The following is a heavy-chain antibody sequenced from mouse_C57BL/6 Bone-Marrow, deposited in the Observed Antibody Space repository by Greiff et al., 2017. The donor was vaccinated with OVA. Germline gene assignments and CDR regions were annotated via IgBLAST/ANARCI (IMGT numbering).Heavy chain of an antibody. CDR2: LSSGGDYI. J-gene: IGHJ1*03. V-gene: IGHV5S21*01. CDR3: TRHYYGSSYGYFDV. Sequence: EVKVEESGEGLVKPGGSLKLSCAASGFTFSSYAMSWVRQTPEKRLEWVAYLSSGGDYIDYADTVKGRFTISRDNARNTLYLQMSSLKSEDTAMYYCTRHYYGSSYGYFDVWGTGTTVTVSS. CDR1: GFTFSSYA. D-gene: IGHD1-1*01.